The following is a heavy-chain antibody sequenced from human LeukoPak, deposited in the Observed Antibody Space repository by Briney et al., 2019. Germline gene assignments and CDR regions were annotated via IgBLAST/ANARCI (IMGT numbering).Heavy chain of an antibody. D-gene: IGHD6-19*01. CDR3: ARVRSGWYIDS. V-gene: IGHV3-48*01. CDR1: GFTFSSNS. CDR2: ISSSSSTI. Sequence: GGSLRLSCAASGFTFSSNSMTWVRQAPGKGLEWVSYISSSSSTIYYADSVKGRFTISRDNARNSLFLQMNSLRADDTAVYYCARVRSGWYIDSWGQGTLVTVSS. J-gene: IGHJ4*02.